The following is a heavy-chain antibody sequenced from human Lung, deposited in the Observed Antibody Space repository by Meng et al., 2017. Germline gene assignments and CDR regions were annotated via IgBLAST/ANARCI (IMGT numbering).Heavy chain of an antibody. CDR2: IIPILERA. CDR1: GVTVRRYS. V-gene: IGHV1-69*02. J-gene: IGHJ4*02. CDR3: ASAMGNYVPATNEWTPSYFDY. Sequence: QVQLVQSGAEVKKPGASVKVSCQASGVTVRRYSFRWVRQAPGQGLEWMGRIIPILERANYAQKFQGRVTITADISTTTAYMEMRSLRSEDTAVYYCASAMGNYVPATNEWTPSYFDYWGRGTLVTVSS. D-gene: IGHD3-16*01.